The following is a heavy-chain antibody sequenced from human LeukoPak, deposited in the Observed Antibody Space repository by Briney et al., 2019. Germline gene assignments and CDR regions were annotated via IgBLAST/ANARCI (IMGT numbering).Heavy chain of an antibody. V-gene: IGHV4-39*01. CDR1: SGSISSSSYY. D-gene: IGHD3-16*02. CDR2: IYYSGST. J-gene: IGHJ4*02. Sequence: PSETLSLTCTVSSGSISSSSYYWGWIRQPPGKGLEWIGSIYYSGSTYYNPSLKSRVTISVDTSKNQFSLKLSSVTAADTAVYYCARLPGSYDYVWGSYRPTTRFDYWGQGTLVTVSS. CDR3: ARLPGSYDYVWGSYRPTTRFDY.